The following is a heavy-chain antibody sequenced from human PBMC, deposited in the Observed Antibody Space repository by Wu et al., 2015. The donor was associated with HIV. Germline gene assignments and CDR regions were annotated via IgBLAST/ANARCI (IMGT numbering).Heavy chain of an antibody. CDR2: INPSGGTT. CDR1: GYRLKDYY. J-gene: IGHJ4*02. V-gene: IGHV1-46*02. CDR3: ARDRSPYYFDY. Sequence: QVHLVQSGPEVTKPGASVKVSCTPSGYRLKDYYVHWVRQAPGQGLEWMGIINPSGGTTNYAQKLQGRVTMTRDTSTRTVYMELRTLRSEDTAVYFCARDRSPYYFDYWGQGTLVTVSS. D-gene: IGHD2-15*01.